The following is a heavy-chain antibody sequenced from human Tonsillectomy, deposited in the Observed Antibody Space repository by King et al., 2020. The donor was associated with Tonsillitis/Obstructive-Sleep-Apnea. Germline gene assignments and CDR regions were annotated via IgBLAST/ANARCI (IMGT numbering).Heavy chain of an antibody. J-gene: IGHJ3*02. D-gene: IGHD3-3*01. CDR3: ARGGTYYDFCSGGGVDAFDI. V-gene: IGHV4-59*02. CDR2: IYYSGST. Sequence: VQLQESGPGLVKPSETLSLTCTVSGGSVSSYYWSWIRQPPGKGLEWIGYIYYSGSTNYNPSLKSRVTISVDTSKNQFSLKLSSVTAADTAVYYCARGGTYYDFCSGGGVDAFDIWGQGTMVTVSS. CDR1: GGSVSSYY.